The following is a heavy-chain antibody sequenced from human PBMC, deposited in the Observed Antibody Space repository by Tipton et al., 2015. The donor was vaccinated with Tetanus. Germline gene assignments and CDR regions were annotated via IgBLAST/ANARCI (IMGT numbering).Heavy chain of an antibody. V-gene: IGHV3-23*01. CDR1: GFTFSSYA. D-gene: IGHD2-15*01. CDR3: AKLPGWSDASDY. J-gene: IGHJ4*02. CDR2: ISGSGGST. Sequence: SLRLSCAASGFTFSSYAMSWVRQAPGKGLEWVSAISGSGGSTYYADSVKGRFTISRDNSKNTLYLQMNSLRAEDTAVYYCAKLPGWSDASDYWGQGTLVTVSS.